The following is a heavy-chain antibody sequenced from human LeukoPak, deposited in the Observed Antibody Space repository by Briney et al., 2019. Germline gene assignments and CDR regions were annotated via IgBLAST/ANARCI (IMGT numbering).Heavy chain of an antibody. D-gene: IGHD3-10*01. CDR1: GGSISSYY. CDR2: IYYSGST. CDR3: ARHAVRGVPKIYYYYGMDV. V-gene: IGHV4-59*08. Sequence: NPSETLSLTCTVSGGSISSYYWSWIRQPPGKGLEWIGYIYYSGSTNYNPPLKSRVTISVDTSKNQFSLKLSSVTAADTAVYYCARHAVRGVPKIYYYYGMDVWGQGTTVTASS. J-gene: IGHJ6*02.